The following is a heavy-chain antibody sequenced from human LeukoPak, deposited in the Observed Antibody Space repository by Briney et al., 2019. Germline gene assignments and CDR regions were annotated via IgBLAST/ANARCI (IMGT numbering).Heavy chain of an antibody. CDR3: ARGSCSSTSCSPAYYYYGMDV. CDR1: GGSISSGGYS. Sequence: PSETLSLTCAVSGGSISSGGYSWRWIRQPPGKGLEWIGYIYHSGSTYYNPSLKSRVTISVDRSKNQFSLKLSSVAAADTAVYYCARGSCSSTSCSPAYYYYGMDVWGQGTTVTVSS. D-gene: IGHD2-2*01. CDR2: IYHSGST. J-gene: IGHJ6*02. V-gene: IGHV4-30-2*01.